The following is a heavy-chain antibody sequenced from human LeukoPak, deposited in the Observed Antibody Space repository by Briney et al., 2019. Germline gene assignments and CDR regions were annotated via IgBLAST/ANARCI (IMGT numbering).Heavy chain of an antibody. J-gene: IGHJ4*02. V-gene: IGHV3-23*01. Sequence: GGSLRLSCAASGFTFSSYAMSWVRQAPGKGLEWVSAISGSGGSTYYADSVKGRFTISRDNSKNTLYLQMNSLRAEDTAVYYCAKVISYYYDSSGSIDYWGQGTLVTVSS. CDR1: GFTFSSYA. CDR3: AKVISYYYDSSGSIDY. CDR2: ISGSGGST. D-gene: IGHD3-22*01.